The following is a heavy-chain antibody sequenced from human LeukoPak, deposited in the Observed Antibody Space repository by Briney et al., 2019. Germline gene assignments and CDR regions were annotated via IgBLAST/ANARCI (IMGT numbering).Heavy chain of an antibody. CDR1: GFTFTNYW. J-gene: IGHJ4*02. CDR2: IKQDRSEK. Sequence: GGSLRLSCAASGFTFTNYWMSWVRQAPGKGLELVANIKQDRSEKYYVDSVKGRFTISRDNAKNSLYLQMNSLRAEDSAVYYCARDGPSIAADFDCWGQGTLVTVSS. CDR3: ARDGPSIAADFDC. D-gene: IGHD6-6*01. V-gene: IGHV3-7*01.